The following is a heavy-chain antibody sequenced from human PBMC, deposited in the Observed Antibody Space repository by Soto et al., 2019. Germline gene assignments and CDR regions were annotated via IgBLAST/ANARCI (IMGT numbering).Heavy chain of an antibody. CDR2: IYYSGST. V-gene: IGHV4-59*08. CDR1: GGSISSYY. Sequence: QVQLQESGPGLVKPSETLSLTCTVSGGSISSYYWSWIRQPPGKGLEWIGYIYYSGSTNYNPSLKSRVTISVDPSKNQFSLKLSSVTAADTAVYYCARSDQYSYAPYYFDYWGQGTLVTVSS. CDR3: ARSDQYSYAPYYFDY. D-gene: IGHD5-18*01. J-gene: IGHJ4*02.